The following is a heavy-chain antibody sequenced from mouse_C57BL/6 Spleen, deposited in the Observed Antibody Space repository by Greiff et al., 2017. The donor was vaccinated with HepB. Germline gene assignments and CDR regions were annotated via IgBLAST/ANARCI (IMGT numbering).Heavy chain of an antibody. CDR3: ARAKLGSAMDY. CDR1: GFTFSSYA. Sequence: EVKLMESGGGLVKPGGSLKLSCAASGFTFSSYAMSWVRQTPEKRLEWVATISDGGSYTYYPDNVKGRFTISRDNAKNNLYLQMSHLKSEDTAMYYCARAKLGSAMDYWGQGTSVTVAS. CDR2: ISDGGSYT. V-gene: IGHV5-4*03. D-gene: IGHD4-1*01. J-gene: IGHJ4*01.